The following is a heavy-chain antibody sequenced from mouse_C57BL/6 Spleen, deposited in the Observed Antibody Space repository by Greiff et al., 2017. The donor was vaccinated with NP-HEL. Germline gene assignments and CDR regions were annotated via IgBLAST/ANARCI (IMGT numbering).Heavy chain of an antibody. CDR3: ARGSSNYFFAY. V-gene: IGHV3-6*01. D-gene: IGHD2-5*01. CDR1: GYSITSGYY. J-gene: IGHJ3*01. Sequence: EVKLQESGPGLVKPSQSLSLTCSVTGYSITSGYYWNWIRQYPGNKLEWMGYISYDGSNNYNPSLKNRISITRDTSKNQFFLKLNSVTTEDTATYYCARGSSNYFFAYWGQGTLVTVSA. CDR2: ISYDGSN.